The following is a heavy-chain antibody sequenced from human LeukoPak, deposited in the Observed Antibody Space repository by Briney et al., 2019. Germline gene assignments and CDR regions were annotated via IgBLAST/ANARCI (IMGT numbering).Heavy chain of an antibody. CDR3: ASYCSSTSCQNYYYYGMDV. Sequence: SETLSLTCAVYGGSFSGYYWSWIRQPPVKGLEWIGEINHSGSTNYNPSLKSRVTISVDTSKNQFSLKLSSVTAADTAVYYCASYCSSTSCQNYYYYGMDVWGQGTTVTVSS. CDR2: INHSGST. CDR1: GGSFSGYY. J-gene: IGHJ6*02. D-gene: IGHD2-2*01. V-gene: IGHV4-34*01.